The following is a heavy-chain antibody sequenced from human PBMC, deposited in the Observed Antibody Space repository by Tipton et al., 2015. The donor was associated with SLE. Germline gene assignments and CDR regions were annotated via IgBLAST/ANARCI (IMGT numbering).Heavy chain of an antibody. CDR3: ARELGSSGYRYFDY. J-gene: IGHJ4*02. V-gene: IGHV4-31*03. D-gene: IGHD3-22*01. Sequence: TLSLTCTVSGGSISSGSYYWSWIRQPPGKGLEWIGYIYYSGSTYYNPSLKSRVTISVDTSKNQFSLKLSSVTAADTAVYYCARELGSSGYRYFDYWGQGTLVTVSS. CDR2: IYYSGST. CDR1: GGSISSGSYY.